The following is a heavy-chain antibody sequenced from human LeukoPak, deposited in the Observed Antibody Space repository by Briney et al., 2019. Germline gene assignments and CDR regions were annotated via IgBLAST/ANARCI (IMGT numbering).Heavy chain of an antibody. D-gene: IGHD3-9*01. V-gene: IGHV1-2*02. J-gene: IGHJ4*02. CDR3: ARDSSRRPQNYEISTSFSTDY. Sequence: ASVKVACKASGYTFTDYYIHWVRQAPGQGLEWMGWSNPKIGGTNYAQRLRGRVSITSDTSIRPASMELRGVRSDATAVYYCARDSSRRPQNYEISTSFSTDYWGQGTLVTVSS. CDR2: SNPKIGGT. CDR1: GYTFTDYY.